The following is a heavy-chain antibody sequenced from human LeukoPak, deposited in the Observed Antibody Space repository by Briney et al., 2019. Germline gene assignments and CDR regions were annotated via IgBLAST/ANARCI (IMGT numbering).Heavy chain of an antibody. CDR1: GDYISSSAYF. J-gene: IGHJ4*02. CDR2: IYYSGKT. Sequence: PSETLSLTCIVSGDYISSSAYFWGWLRQPPGKGLEWIGSIYYSGKTYYSASLKSRVTMSVDTSKNLFSLRLTSVTAADTAIFYCARRRWYGGFDFWGQGTLVTVSS. V-gene: IGHV4-39*01. CDR3: ARRRWYGGFDF. D-gene: IGHD3-10*01.